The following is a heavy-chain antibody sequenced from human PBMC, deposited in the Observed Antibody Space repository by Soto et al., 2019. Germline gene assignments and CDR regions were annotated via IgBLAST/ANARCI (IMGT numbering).Heavy chain of an antibody. J-gene: IGHJ6*03. V-gene: IGHV1-18*01. CDR2: ISAYNGNT. Sequence: RASVKVSCKASGYTFTSYGISWVRQAPGQGLEWMGWISAYNGNTNYAQKLQGRVTMTTDTSTSTAYMELRSLRSDDTAVYYCARTPIVVVPAAIQTYYYYYYMDVWGKGTTVTVSS. CDR3: ARTPIVVVPAAIQTYYYYYYMDV. CDR1: GYTFTSYG. D-gene: IGHD2-2*01.